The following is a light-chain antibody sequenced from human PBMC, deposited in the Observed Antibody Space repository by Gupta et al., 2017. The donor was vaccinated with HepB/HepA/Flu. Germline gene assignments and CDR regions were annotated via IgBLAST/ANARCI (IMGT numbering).Light chain of an antibody. CDR3: QAWDSNSGV. Sequence: SYQLSPPPSASVSRGKTASITCSGDKLGDKYVCWYQQKSGQAPVLVIYKDRKRPSGIPDRFSGSNSGNTATLTISGSRAMDEADYYCQAWDSNSGVFGGGTKLTVL. J-gene: IGLJ2*01. V-gene: IGLV3-1*01. CDR1: KLGDKY. CDR2: KDR.